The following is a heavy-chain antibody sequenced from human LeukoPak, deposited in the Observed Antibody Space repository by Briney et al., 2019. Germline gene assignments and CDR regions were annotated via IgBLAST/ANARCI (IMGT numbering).Heavy chain of an antibody. CDR3: ARDHSGNSPYCSSTSCPNWFDP. D-gene: IGHD2-2*01. CDR2: IYYSGST. V-gene: IGHV4-59*01. CDR1: GGSISSYY. J-gene: IGHJ5*02. Sequence: PSETLSLTCTVSGGSISSYYWSWIRQPPGKGLEWIGYIYYSGSTNYNPSLKSRVTISVDTSKNQFSLKLSSVTAADTAVYYCARDHSGNSPYCSSTSCPNWFDPWGQGTLVTVSS.